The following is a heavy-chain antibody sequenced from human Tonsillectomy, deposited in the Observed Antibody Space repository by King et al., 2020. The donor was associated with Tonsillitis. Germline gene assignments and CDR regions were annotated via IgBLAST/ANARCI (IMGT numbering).Heavy chain of an antibody. V-gene: IGHV3-30-3*01. Sequence: VQLVESGGGVVQPGRSLRLSCAASGFTFSSYAMHWVRQAPGKGLEWVAVISYDGSNKYYADSVKGRFTISRDNSKNTLYLQMNSLSAEDTAVYYCARGRGDDYSENNWFDPWGQGTLVTVSS. CDR2: ISYDGSNK. J-gene: IGHJ5*02. CDR3: ARGRGDDYSENNWFDP. CDR1: GFTFSSYA. D-gene: IGHD4-11*01.